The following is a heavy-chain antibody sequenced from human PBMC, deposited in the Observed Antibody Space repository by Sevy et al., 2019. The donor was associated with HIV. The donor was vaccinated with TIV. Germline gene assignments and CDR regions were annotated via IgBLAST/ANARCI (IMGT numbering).Heavy chain of an antibody. V-gene: IGHV1-2*06. CDR3: TRQSSDILNDPTLFDY. D-gene: IGHD3-9*01. J-gene: IGHJ4*02. Sequence: ASVKVSCKASRFTFTGYYFHWVRQAPGQGLEWMGQMNPNSGGTKYAEKFQGRVTMTRDTSITTAYMELSSLTSDDTAVYYCTRQSSDILNDPTLFDYWGQGTLVTVSS. CDR1: RFTFTGYY. CDR2: MNPNSGGT.